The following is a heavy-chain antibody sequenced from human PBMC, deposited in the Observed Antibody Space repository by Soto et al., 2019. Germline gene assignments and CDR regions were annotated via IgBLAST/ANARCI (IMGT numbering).Heavy chain of an antibody. V-gene: IGHV4-31*03. CDR2: IYYTGST. D-gene: IGHD1-26*01. Sequence: KPSETLSLTCNVSGGSITSGGHYWSWIRQHPWKGLEWIVYIYYTGSTYYTPSLKSRVIISRDTSQNHFSLKLNSVTAADTAIYFCARETPWDLLSYAFDIWGRVXMVTV. J-gene: IGHJ3*02. CDR3: ARETPWDLLSYAFDI. CDR1: GGSITSGGHY.